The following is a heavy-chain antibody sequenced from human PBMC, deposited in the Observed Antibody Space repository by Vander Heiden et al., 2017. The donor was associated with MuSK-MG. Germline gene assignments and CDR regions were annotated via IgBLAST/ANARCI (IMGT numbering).Heavy chain of an antibody. D-gene: IGHD5-18*01. CDR3: AKNTARQQVYYYYMDV. CDR2: ISGSGGST. CDR1: GFTFSSYA. J-gene: IGHJ6*03. Sequence: EVQLLESGGGLVQPGGSVRLSCAASGFTFSSYAMSWVRQAPGKGLEWVSAISGSGGSTYYADSVKGRFTISRDNSKNTLYLQMNSLRAEDTAVYYCAKNTARQQVYYYYMDVWGKGTTVTVSS. V-gene: IGHV3-23*01.